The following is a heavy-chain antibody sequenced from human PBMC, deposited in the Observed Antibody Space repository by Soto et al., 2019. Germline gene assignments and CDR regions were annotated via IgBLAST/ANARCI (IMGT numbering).Heavy chain of an antibody. CDR3: ARAFWSGYYRNAYYYMDV. J-gene: IGHJ6*03. CDR2: INAGNGNT. CDR1: GYTFTSYA. D-gene: IGHD3-3*01. V-gene: IGHV1-3*01. Sequence: ASVKVSCKASGYTFTSYAMHWVRQAPGQRLEWMGWINAGNGNTKYSQKFQGRVTITRDTSASTTYMELSRLRSEDTAVYYSARAFWSGYYRNAYYYMDVWGKGTTVTVSS.